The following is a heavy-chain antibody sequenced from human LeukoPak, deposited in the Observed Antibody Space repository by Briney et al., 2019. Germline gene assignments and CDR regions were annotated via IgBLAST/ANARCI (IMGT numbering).Heavy chain of an antibody. CDR1: GGSISTYY. D-gene: IGHD1-26*01. CDR2: ISDGGVT. J-gene: IGHJ4*02. CDR3: ARHGGTLDYFDY. V-gene: IGHV4-59*08. Sequence: SETLSLTCNVSGGSISTYYWSWIRQPPGKGPEWIGYISDGGVTSYNPSLKGRVTISVDSPKNRFSLRLTSLAAVDAALYYCARHGGTLDYFDYWGPESLVTVSS.